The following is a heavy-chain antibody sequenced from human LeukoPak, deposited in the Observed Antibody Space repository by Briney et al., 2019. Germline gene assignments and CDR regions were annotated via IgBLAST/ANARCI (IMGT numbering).Heavy chain of an antibody. CDR3: ATVIAARHFDY. J-gene: IGHJ4*02. Sequence: VKVSCKVSGYTFTDYYMHWVQQAPGKGLEWMGLVDPEDGETIYAEKFQGRVTLTADTSTDTAYMELSSLRSEDTAVYYCATVIAARHFDYWGQGTLVTVSS. CDR2: VDPEDGET. D-gene: IGHD6-6*01. CDR1: GYTFTDYY. V-gene: IGHV1-69-2*01.